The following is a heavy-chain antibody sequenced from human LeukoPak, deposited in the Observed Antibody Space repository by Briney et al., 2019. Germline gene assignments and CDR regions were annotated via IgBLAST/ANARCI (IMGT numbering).Heavy chain of an antibody. Sequence: PSETLSLTCTVSGGSISSSYWSWIRQPPGKGLEWIGYICYTGSTNYNPSLKSRVTISADTSKNHFSLKLSSVTAADTAVYYCARMYDSSGYYYPFDYWGQGTLVTVSS. D-gene: IGHD3-22*01. CDR1: GGSISSSY. V-gene: IGHV4-59*08. J-gene: IGHJ4*02. CDR3: ARMYDSSGYYYPFDY. CDR2: ICYTGST.